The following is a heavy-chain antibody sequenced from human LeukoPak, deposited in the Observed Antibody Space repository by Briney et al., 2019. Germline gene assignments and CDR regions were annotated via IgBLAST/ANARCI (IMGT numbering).Heavy chain of an antibody. J-gene: IGHJ6*02. CDR3: GRDPVGAIGYGMDV. CDR1: GFTVSSNY. V-gene: IGHV3-66*01. CDR2: IYSGGST. D-gene: IGHD1-26*01. Sequence: GGSLRLSCAASGFTVSSNYMSWVRQAPGKGLEWVSVIYSGGSTFYADSVKGRFTISRDTSKNTLFLQMNSLRAEDTAVYYCGRDPVGAIGYGMDVWGQGTTVTVSS.